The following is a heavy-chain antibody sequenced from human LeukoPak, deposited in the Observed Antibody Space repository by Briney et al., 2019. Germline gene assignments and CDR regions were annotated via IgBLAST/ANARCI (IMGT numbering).Heavy chain of an antibody. CDR3: ARAYYYGSGSSNWFDP. V-gene: IGHV1-69*13. Sequence: GASVKVSCKASGGTFSSYAMSWVRQAPGQGLEWMGGIIPIIGTANYAQKFQGRVTITADESTSTAYMELSSLRSEDTAVYYCARAYYYGSGSSNWFDPWGQGTLVTVSS. CDR1: GGTFSSYA. D-gene: IGHD3-10*01. CDR2: IIPIIGTA. J-gene: IGHJ5*02.